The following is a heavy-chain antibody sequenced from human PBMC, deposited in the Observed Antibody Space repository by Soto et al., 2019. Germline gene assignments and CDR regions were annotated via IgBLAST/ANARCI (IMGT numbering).Heavy chain of an antibody. D-gene: IGHD2-2*01. Sequence: SETLSLTCTVSGGSISSSSYYWGWIRQPPGKGLEWIGSIYYSGSTYYNPSLKSRVTISVDTSKNQFSLKLSSVTAADTAVYYCARPNCSSTSCYSPFMFDYWGQGTLVTVPS. CDR1: GGSISSSSYY. CDR3: ARPNCSSTSCYSPFMFDY. V-gene: IGHV4-39*01. J-gene: IGHJ4*02. CDR2: IYYSGST.